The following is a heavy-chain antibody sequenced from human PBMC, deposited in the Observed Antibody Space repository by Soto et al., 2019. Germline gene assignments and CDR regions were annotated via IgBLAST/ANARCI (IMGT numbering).Heavy chain of an antibody. CDR2: IIPIFGTA. J-gene: IGHJ5*01. CDR1: GGTFSSYA. CDR3: AKAAQTMYSCNDLGNRFAS. V-gene: IGHV1-69*13. D-gene: IGHD1-1*01. Sequence: SVKLSCKASGGTFSSYAISWVRQAPGQELEWMGGIIPIFGTANYAQKFQGRVTITADESTSTAYMELSSLRSEDTAVYYCAKAAQTMYSCNDLGNRFASWGQGTLVTVSA.